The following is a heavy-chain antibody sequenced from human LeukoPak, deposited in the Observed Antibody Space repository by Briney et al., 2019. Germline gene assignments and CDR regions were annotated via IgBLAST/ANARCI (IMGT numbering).Heavy chain of an antibody. Sequence: ASVKVSCKASGYTFTSYGISWVRQAPGQGLEWMGWNSAYNGNTNYAPKLQGRVTMTTDTSTSTAYMEVRSLRSDATAVYYCARGLQIGFLEYWGQGTLVIVSS. CDR1: GYTFTSYG. V-gene: IGHV1-18*01. CDR3: ARGLQIGFLEY. CDR2: NSAYNGNT. J-gene: IGHJ4*02. D-gene: IGHD4-11*01.